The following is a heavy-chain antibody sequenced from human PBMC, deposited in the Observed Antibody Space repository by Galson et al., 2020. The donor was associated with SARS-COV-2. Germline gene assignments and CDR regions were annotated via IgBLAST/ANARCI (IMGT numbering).Heavy chain of an antibody. V-gene: IGHV3-30*18. Sequence: GGSLRLSCAASGFTFSSYGMHWVRQAPGKGLEWVAVISNDGSTKYYADSVKGRFTISRDNSKNTLYLQMNSLRAEDTAVYYCAKDLSDYVWGSYRYTGVAFDYWGQGTLVTVSS. CDR1: GFTFSSYG. D-gene: IGHD3-16*02. CDR2: ISNDGSTK. CDR3: AKDLSDYVWGSYRYTGVAFDY. J-gene: IGHJ4*02.